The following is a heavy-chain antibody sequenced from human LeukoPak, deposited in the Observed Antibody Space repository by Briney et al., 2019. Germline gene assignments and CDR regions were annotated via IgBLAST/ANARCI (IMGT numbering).Heavy chain of an antibody. CDR3: AAGGWLHPLDY. Sequence: SETLSLTCAVSGYSISSGYYWGWIRQPPGKGLEWIGSICHSGSTYYNPSLKSRVTISVDTSKNQFSLKLSSVTAADTAVYYCAAGGWLHPLDYWGQGTLVTVSS. D-gene: IGHD5-12*01. CDR2: ICHSGST. J-gene: IGHJ4*02. V-gene: IGHV4-38-2*01. CDR1: GYSISSGYY.